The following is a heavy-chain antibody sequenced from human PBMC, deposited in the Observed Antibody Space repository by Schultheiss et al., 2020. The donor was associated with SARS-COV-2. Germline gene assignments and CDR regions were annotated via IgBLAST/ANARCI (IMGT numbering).Heavy chain of an antibody. Sequence: GSLRLSCTVSGGSISRYYWSWIRQPPGKGLEWIGYIYYSGSTDYNPSLKGRATTSVDTSRNQFSLKLSSVTAADTAVYYCARGSTMGTPWGHGTLVTVSS. D-gene: IGHD5/OR15-5a*01. CDR3: ARGSTMGTP. J-gene: IGHJ5*02. V-gene: IGHV4-59*01. CDR1: GGSISRYY. CDR2: IYYSGST.